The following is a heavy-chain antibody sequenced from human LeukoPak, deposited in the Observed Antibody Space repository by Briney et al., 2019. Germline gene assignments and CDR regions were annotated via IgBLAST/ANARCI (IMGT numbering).Heavy chain of an antibody. J-gene: IGHJ4*02. Sequence: SQTLSLTCVVSGDSVSSKNVAWNWIRQSPSRGLEWLGRTYYRSKWYNDYAESMEGRMTISQDTSKNQYSLHLNSVTPDDTAVYYCARDFGTTGWHTFDYWGQGTLVTVSS. D-gene: IGHD6-19*01. CDR1: GDSVSSKNVA. V-gene: IGHV6-1*01. CDR3: ARDFGTTGWHTFDY. CDR2: TYYRSKWYN.